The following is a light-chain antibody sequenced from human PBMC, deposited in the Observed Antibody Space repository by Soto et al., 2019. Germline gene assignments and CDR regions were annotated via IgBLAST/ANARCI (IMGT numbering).Light chain of an antibody. CDR2: KAS. Sequence: DSQMTQYPSTLSASVGDRVTITCRASQSISSWLAWYQQKPGKAPKLLISKASTLQSGVPPRFSGSGSGKEFTLTISSLQPDDYENYYYQQYVSYPMTFGGGTKVEIK. V-gene: IGKV1-5*03. CDR3: QQYVSYPMT. J-gene: IGKJ4*01. CDR1: QSISSW.